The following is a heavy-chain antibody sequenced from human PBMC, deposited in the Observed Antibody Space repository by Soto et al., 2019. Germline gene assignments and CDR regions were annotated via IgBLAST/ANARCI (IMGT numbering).Heavy chain of an antibody. CDR3: AKGYGDWLLPPTFDD. Sequence: GSLRLSCAASGFTFSSYAMSLVRQAPGKGLEWVSAISGSGGSTYYADSVKGRFTISRDNSKNTLYLQMNSLRAEDTAVYYCAKGYGDWLLPPTFDDWGKGTRVTVSS. D-gene: IGHD3-9*01. V-gene: IGHV3-23*01. CDR1: GFTFSSYA. J-gene: IGHJ4*02. CDR2: ISGSGGST.